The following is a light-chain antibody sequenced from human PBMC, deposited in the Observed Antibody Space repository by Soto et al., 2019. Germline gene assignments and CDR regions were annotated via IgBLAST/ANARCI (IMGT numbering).Light chain of an antibody. CDR1: SSNIGAGYH. Sequence: QSVLTQPPSVSGAPGQGVTISCTGSSSNIGAGYHVHWYQQLPGTAPKLLIYANTNRPSGVPDRFSGSKSGTSVSLAITGLQAEDEADYYCQSYDTGLSGHVVFGGGTKLTVL. V-gene: IGLV1-40*01. CDR2: ANT. CDR3: QSYDTGLSGHVV. J-gene: IGLJ2*01.